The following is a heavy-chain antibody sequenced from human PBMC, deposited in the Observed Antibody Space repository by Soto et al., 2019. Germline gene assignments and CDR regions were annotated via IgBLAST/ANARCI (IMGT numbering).Heavy chain of an antibody. J-gene: IGHJ3*01. CDR1: GFTFSSSE. CDR2: IHPGGQTI. V-gene: IGHV3-48*03. CDR3: ARRGSR. Sequence: VQLVESGGGLVQPGGSLRLSCAASGFTFSSSEMYWVRQAPGKGLEWISYIHPGGQTIFYAESVKGRFTISRDKAKHSGYLQMNSLRAEDTAVYYCARRGSRWGRGTKVTVSS. D-gene: IGHD2-15*01.